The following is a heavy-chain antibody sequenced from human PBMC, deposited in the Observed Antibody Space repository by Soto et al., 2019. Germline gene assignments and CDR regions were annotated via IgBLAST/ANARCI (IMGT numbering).Heavy chain of an antibody. CDR3: ARGPYYDLIWNYYYMDV. J-gene: IGHJ6*03. D-gene: IGHD3-16*01. CDR1: GGSISGHY. CDR2: IYYSGST. V-gene: IGHV4-59*08. Sequence: QVQLQESGPGLVKPSETLSLNCSVSGGSISGHYWSWVRQTPGKGLEWIGYIYYSGSTNYNPSLKSRVTISVDTSKNHVSLRLTSVTAADTSVYYCARGPYYDLIWNYYYMDVWGKGTTVTVSS.